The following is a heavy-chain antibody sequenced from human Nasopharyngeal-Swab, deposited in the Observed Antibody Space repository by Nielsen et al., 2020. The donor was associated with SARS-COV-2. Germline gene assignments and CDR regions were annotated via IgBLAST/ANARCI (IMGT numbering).Heavy chain of an antibody. CDR3: ARDFITVTTQIDY. CDR2: LYSGGST. V-gene: IGHV3-66*01. J-gene: IGHJ4*02. Sequence: GESLKISRAAYGFTVSSHYMSWVRQAPGKGLEWVSVLYSGGSTYYADSVKGRFTISRDNSKNTLYLQMNSLRTEDTDVYYCARDFITVTTQIDYWGQGTLVTVSS. CDR1: GFTVSSHY. D-gene: IGHD1-7*01.